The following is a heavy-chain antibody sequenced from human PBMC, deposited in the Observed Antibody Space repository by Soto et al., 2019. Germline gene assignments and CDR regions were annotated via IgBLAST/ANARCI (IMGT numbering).Heavy chain of an antibody. D-gene: IGHD2-15*01. J-gene: IGHJ3*02. CDR2: INPNSGGT. V-gene: IGHV1-2*04. CDR1: GYTFTGYY. CDR3: ARVLGSGQGYGAAFDI. Sequence: RASVKVSCKASGYTFTGYYMHWVRQAPGQGLEWMGWINPNSGGTNYAQKFQGWVTMTRDTSISTAYMELSRLRSDDTAVYYCARVLGSGQGYGAAFDIWGQGTMVTVSS.